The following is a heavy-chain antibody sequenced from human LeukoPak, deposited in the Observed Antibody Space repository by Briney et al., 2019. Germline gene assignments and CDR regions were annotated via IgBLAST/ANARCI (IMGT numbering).Heavy chain of an antibody. J-gene: IGHJ4*02. V-gene: IGHV1-8*01. CDR2: MNPNSGAT. CDR3: ARAGVNSYGYNG. D-gene: IGHD5-18*01. Sequence: ASVKVSCKASGYTLTSYDFNWLRQATGQGPEWMGWMNPNSGATGYAQKFQGRVTMTRSASINTAYMELTDLRSEDTAVYYCARAGVNSYGYNGWGQGTLVTVSS. CDR1: GYTLTSYD.